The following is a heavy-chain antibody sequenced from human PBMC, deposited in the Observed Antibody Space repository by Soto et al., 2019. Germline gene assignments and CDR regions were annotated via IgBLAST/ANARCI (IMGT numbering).Heavy chain of an antibody. CDR3: ASLGLGTWAFDI. J-gene: IGHJ3*02. V-gene: IGHV1-8*01. D-gene: IGHD3-16*01. CDR1: GYTFTSYD. Sequence: QVQLVQSGAEVKKPGASVKVSCKASGYTFTSYDINWVRQATGQGLEWMGWMNPNSGNTGYAQKIQGRDNKTRNTSISIAYMELSSLRSEDTAVYYCASLGLGTWAFDIWGQGTMVTVSS. CDR2: MNPNSGNT.